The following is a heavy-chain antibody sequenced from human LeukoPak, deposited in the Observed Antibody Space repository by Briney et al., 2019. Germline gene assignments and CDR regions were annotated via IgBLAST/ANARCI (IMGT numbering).Heavy chain of an antibody. Sequence: GGSLRLSCAASGFRFSNSAMSWVRQAPGKGLEWVSLIIGSSGDTLYADSVKGRFTISRDISKNRLYLQMNSLRAEDTALYYCAKGAYDYIEMGYFDDWGQGTLVTVSS. CDR1: GFRFSNSA. CDR2: IIGSSGDT. V-gene: IGHV3-23*01. CDR3: AKGAYDYIEMGYFDD. J-gene: IGHJ4*02. D-gene: IGHD5-12*01.